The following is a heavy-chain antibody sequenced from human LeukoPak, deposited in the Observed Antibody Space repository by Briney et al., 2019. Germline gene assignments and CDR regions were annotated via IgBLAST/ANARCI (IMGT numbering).Heavy chain of an antibody. J-gene: IGHJ4*02. V-gene: IGHV4-34*01. CDR1: GGSFSGYY. CDR3: ARDSGRSATYFNY. D-gene: IGHD3-10*01. CDR2: INHSGST. Sequence: PSETLSLTCAVYGGSFSGYYWSWIRQPPGKGLEWIGEINHSGSTNYNPSLKSRVTISVDTSKNQFSLKLSSVTAADTAVYYCARDSGRSATYFNYWGQGTLVTVSS.